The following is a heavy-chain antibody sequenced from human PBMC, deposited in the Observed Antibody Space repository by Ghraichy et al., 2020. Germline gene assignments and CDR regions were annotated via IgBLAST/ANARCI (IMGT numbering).Heavy chain of an antibody. CDR3: AREYCRGGRCFFGTGGSHFDY. CDR1: GFSFNNYW. D-gene: IGHD2-15*01. V-gene: IGHV3-74*01. CDR2: INSDGRDT. Sequence: VGSLRLSCAASGFSFNNYWMHWVRQAPGKGLVWVSRINSDGRDTIYADSVKGRFTVSRDNARNTLYLQMNSLRGEDTAVYYCAREYCRGGRCFFGTGGSHFDYWGQGTLVTVSS. J-gene: IGHJ4*02.